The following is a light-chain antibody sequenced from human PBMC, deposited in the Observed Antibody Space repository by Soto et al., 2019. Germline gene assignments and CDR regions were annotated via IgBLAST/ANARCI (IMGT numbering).Light chain of an antibody. J-gene: IGLJ2*01. CDR2: EVS. CDR3: VSYPRTVALI. CDR1: SNDIGHYNS. V-gene: IGLV2-14*01. Sequence: QSVLTQPASVSGSPGQSITIPCTGTSNDIGHYNSVSWYQQHPAKAPKVMISEVSNRPSGISNRFSGSMSSNTTFLTISGLQAEDDADSYCVSYPRTVALIFGGGTKVTVL.